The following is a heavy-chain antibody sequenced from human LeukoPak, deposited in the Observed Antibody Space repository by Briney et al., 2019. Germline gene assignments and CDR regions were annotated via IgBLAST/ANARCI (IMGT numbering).Heavy chain of an antibody. D-gene: IGHD3-3*01. V-gene: IGHV3-23*01. J-gene: IGHJ4*01. CDR2: ISGSGGST. Sequence: PGGSLRLSCAASGFTFSSYAMSWVRQAPGKGLEWVSAISGSGGSTYYADSVKGRFTISRDNSKNTLYLQMNSLRAEDTAVYYCAKGGYDFWSGYYYSPFGYWGHGTLVTVSS. CDR3: AKGGYDFWSGYYYSPFGY. CDR1: GFTFSSYA.